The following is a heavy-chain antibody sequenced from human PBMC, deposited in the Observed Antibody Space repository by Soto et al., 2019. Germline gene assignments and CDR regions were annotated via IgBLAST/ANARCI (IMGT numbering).Heavy chain of an antibody. J-gene: IGHJ4*02. CDR2: IDPSDSDT. CDR3: ARSRVSAHGTDFEF. Sequence: EVQLVQSGAEVKKAGESLRISCKDSGYSSANYWITWVRQMPGKGLEWMGNIDPSDSDTKYSPSFQGQVTISTDRSSSTVYLQWGSLKASDSAMYYCARSRVSAHGTDFEFWGQGTLVTVSS. V-gene: IGHV5-10-1*03. CDR1: GYSSANYW.